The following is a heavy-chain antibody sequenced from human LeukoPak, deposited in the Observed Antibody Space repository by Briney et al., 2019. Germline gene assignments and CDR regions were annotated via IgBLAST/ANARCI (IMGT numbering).Heavy chain of an antibody. Sequence: GGSLRLSCAASGFIFNDYYMSWIRHAPGRGLEWISYFSSSGATLYYADSVKGRFTISRDNAKNSLYRQMNNLRAEDTAVYYCARVLYRGGWALDFWGQGTLVTVSS. CDR3: ARVLYRGGWALDF. J-gene: IGHJ4*02. D-gene: IGHD6-19*01. CDR2: FSSSGATL. CDR1: GFIFNDYY. V-gene: IGHV3-11*04.